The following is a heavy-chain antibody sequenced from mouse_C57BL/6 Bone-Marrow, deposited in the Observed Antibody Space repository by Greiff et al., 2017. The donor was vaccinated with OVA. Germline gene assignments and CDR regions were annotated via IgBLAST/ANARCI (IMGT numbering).Heavy chain of an antibody. Sequence: EVQLQQSGPELVKPGASVKISCKASGYSFTGYYMNWVKQSPEKSLEWIGEINPSTGGTTYNQKFKAKATLTVDKSSSTAYMQLKSLTSEDSAVYYCASYGSSHWYFDVWGTGTTVTVSS. CDR2: INPSTGGT. CDR3: ASYGSSHWYFDV. CDR1: GYSFTGYY. V-gene: IGHV1-42*01. J-gene: IGHJ1*03. D-gene: IGHD1-1*01.